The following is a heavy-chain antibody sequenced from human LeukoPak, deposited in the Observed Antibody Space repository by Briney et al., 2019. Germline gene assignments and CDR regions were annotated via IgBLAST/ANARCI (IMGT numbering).Heavy chain of an antibody. J-gene: IGHJ4*02. CDR2: IYYSGST. CDR3: AGSRDGYSDY. Sequence: SETLSLTCTVSGGSISSYYWSWIRQPPGKGLEWIGYIYYSGSTNYNPSLKSRVTMSVDASKTQFSLKLTSVTAADTADYYCAGSRDGYSDYWGQGTLVTVSS. V-gene: IGHV4-59*01. D-gene: IGHD5-24*01. CDR1: GGSISSYY.